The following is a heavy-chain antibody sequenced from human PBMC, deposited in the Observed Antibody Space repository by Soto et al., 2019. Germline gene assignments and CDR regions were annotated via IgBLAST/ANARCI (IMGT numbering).Heavy chain of an antibody. CDR2: IYYSGST. CDR3: AKGGSGSYSNAFDI. CDR1: SLSITSNNYY. J-gene: IGHJ3*02. D-gene: IGHD3-10*01. Sequence: SDTLSLTCTPSSLSITSNNYYWGWIRQPPGKGLEWIGSIYYSGSTYYNTSLKSRVTISVDTSKNQLSLKLSFVIAADTAVYYCAKGGSGSYSNAFDIWGQGTMVT. V-gene: IGHV4-39*01.